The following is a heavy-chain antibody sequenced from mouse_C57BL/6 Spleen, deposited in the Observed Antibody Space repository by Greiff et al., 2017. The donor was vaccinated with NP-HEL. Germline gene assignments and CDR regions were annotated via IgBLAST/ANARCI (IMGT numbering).Heavy chain of an antibody. CDR3: TRSHPFYGNYAMDY. J-gene: IGHJ4*01. V-gene: IGHV1-5*01. Sequence: VQLQQSGTVLARPGASVKMSCKTSGYTFTSYWMHWVKQRPGQGLEWIGAIYPGNSDTSYNQKFKGKAKLTAVTSASTAYMELSSLTNEDSAVYYCTRSHPFYGNYAMDYWGQGTSVTVSS. CDR2: IYPGNSDT. CDR1: GYTFTSYW. D-gene: IGHD2-10*01.